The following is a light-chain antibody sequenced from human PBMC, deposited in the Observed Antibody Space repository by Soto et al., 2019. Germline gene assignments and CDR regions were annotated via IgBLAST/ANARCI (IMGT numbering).Light chain of an antibody. J-gene: IGKJ4*01. CDR1: QSVSSSY. CDR3: KQYGSSPPA. V-gene: IGKV3-20*01. Sequence: EIVLTQSPGTLSLSPGERATLSCRASQSVSSSYVAWYQLKPGQAPRLFIYGASSRATGIPDRFSGSGSGTDFTLSISRLEPEDFAVYYCKQYGSSPPAFGGGTKVEIK. CDR2: GAS.